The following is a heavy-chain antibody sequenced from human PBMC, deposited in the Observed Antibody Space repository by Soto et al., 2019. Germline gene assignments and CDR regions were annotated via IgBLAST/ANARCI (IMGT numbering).Heavy chain of an antibody. CDR2: IDPRDSYV. V-gene: IGHV5-10-1*01. D-gene: IGHD2-2*01. CDR1: GYTFTTFW. Sequence: GESLKISCTGFGYTFTTFWISWVRQMPGKGLEWMGRIDPRDSYVNYSPSFQGHVTISVDKSINTAYLQWGSLNASDTAMYYCARLYCTTSTCDSWFDPWGQGTLVTVSS. J-gene: IGHJ5*02. CDR3: ARLYCTTSTCDSWFDP.